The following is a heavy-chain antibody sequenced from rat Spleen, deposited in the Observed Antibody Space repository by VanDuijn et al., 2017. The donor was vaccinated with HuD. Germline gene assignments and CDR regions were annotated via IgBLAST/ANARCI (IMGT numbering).Heavy chain of an antibody. CDR2: ISNGGANT. CDR1: GFTFRNFD. CDR3: ARAGYLRDWYFDF. V-gene: IGHV5S23*01. Sequence: EVQLVESGGGLVQPGRSLKLSCAASGFTFRNFDMAWVRQAPTKGLEWVASISNGGANTYFRDSVKGRFTISRDNTKNNLYLQMDNLRSEDTATYYCARAGYLRDWYFDFWGPGTMVTVSS. J-gene: IGHJ1*01. D-gene: IGHD2-2*01.